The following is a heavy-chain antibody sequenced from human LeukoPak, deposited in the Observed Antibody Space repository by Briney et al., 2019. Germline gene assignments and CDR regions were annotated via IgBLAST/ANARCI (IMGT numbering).Heavy chain of an antibody. V-gene: IGHV3-48*02. CDR2: ISTGSSTT. CDR3: ARVAAGYSVNYFDY. CDR1: GFTFSSYA. Sequence: GGSLRLSCAASGFTFSSYAMNWVRKAPGKGLEWVSYISTGSSTTYYADSVKGRLTISRDNVENSLYLQMNSLRDEDTAVYYCARVAAGYSVNYFDYWGQGTLVTVSS. J-gene: IGHJ4*02. D-gene: IGHD4-23*01.